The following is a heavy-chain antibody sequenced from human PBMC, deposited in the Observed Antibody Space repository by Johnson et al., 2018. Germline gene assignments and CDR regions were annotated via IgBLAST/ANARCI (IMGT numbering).Heavy chain of an antibody. Sequence: QVQLVESGAEVQKPGASVRISCKASRFPFSNYWMHWVRQAPGQGLEWLGIIDPSGTITSYPQKFQGRVTMTEDTSIGTAYMEVSSLGSEDTAVYYCATQLRLLEFLSKRFFDFWGQGTLVTVSS. J-gene: IGHJ4*02. CDR3: ATQLRLLEFLSKRFFDF. D-gene: IGHD3-3*01. V-gene: IGHV1-46*01. CDR2: IDPSGTIT. CDR1: RFPFSNYW.